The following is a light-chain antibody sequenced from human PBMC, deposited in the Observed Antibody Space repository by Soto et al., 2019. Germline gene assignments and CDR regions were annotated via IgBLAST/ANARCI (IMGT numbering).Light chain of an antibody. CDR3: QQYLTSPRT. J-gene: IGKJ1*01. V-gene: IGKV3-20*01. Sequence: EIVFTQSPGTLSLSPGDRATLSCRASQNVSAASLAWYQQKPGHALRLLIYGTSSRATGIPDRFSGIGSGTDFTLTISKXEPEYFVVYYCQQYLTSPRTFGPGTKVDIK. CDR2: GTS. CDR1: QNVSAAS.